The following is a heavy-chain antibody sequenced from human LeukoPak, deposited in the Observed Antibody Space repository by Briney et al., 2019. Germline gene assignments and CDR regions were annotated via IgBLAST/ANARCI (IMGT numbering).Heavy chain of an antibody. D-gene: IGHD1-1*01. V-gene: IGHV4-39*07. CDR1: GGSISSSSYY. CDR3: AREAWDDPSWFDP. Sequence: PSGTLSLTCGVSGGSISSSSYYWGWIRQPPGKGLEWIGSIYYSGSTYYNPSLKSRVTISVDTSKNQFSLKLSSVTAADTAVYYCAREAWDDPSWFDPWGQGTLVTVSS. CDR2: IYYSGST. J-gene: IGHJ5*02.